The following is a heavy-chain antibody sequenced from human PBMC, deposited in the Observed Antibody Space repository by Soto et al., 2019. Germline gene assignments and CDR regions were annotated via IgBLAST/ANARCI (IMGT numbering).Heavy chain of an antibody. CDR3: ARSRYTGTYPGRFLDY. CDR2: LYTGTDT. V-gene: IGHV3-53*01. CDR1: GFTVSSSY. J-gene: IGHJ4*02. D-gene: IGHD1-26*01. Sequence: GGSLRLSCAASGFTVSSSYLTWVRQAPGKGLEWVAILYTGTDTVYADSVKGRFTISRDSSKNTLYLQMHSLRAEDTAMYFCARSRYTGTYPGRFLDYWGQGSLVTVS.